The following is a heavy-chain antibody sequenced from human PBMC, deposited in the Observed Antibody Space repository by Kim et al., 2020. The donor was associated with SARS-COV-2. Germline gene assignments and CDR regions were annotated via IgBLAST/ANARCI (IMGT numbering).Heavy chain of an antibody. CDR2: IYYSGST. CDR1: GGSISSSSYY. CDR3: ARDIVVVVAADAFDI. D-gene: IGHD2-15*01. J-gene: IGHJ3*02. Sequence: SETLSLTCTFSGGSISSSSYYWGWIRQPPGKGLECIGSIYYSGSTYYNPSLKSRVTISVDTSKNQFSLKLSSVTAADTAVYYCARDIVVVVAADAFDIWGQGTMVTVSS. V-gene: IGHV4-39*07.